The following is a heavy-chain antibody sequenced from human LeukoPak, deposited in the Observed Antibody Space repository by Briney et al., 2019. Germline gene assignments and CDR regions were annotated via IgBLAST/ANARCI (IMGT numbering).Heavy chain of an antibody. CDR2: TYYRSKWYN. CDR3: ARGEQWLVLACDY. Sequence: SQTLSLTCAISGDSVSSNSAAWNWIRPSPSRGLEWLGRTYYRSKWYNDYAVSVKSRITINPDTSKNQFSLQLNSVTPEDTAVYYCARGEQWLVLACDYWGQGTLVTVSS. D-gene: IGHD6-19*01. J-gene: IGHJ4*02. V-gene: IGHV6-1*01. CDR1: GDSVSSNSAA.